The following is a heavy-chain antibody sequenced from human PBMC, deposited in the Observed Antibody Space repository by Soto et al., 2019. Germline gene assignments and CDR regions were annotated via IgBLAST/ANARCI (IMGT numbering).Heavy chain of an antibody. CDR2: IKPNSGDT. CDR3: ARDTLYDTWTNFDH. Sequence: ASVKVSCKASGFPFSDYYIHWVRQAPGQGLEWMGWIKPNSGDTHFVKKFQGRVTVTRDTSITTVDMELTRLRSDDTAVYYCARDTLYDTWTNFDHWGQGTLVTVSS. D-gene: IGHD3-16*01. J-gene: IGHJ4*02. V-gene: IGHV1-2*02. CDR1: GFPFSDYY.